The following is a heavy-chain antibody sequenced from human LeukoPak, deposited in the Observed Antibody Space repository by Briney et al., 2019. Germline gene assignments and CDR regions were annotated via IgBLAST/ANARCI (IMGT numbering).Heavy chain of an antibody. CDR1: GGSISSGGYS. CDR2: IYHSGST. Sequence: SETLSLTCAVSGGSISSGGYSWSWIRQPPGKGLEWIGYIYHSGSTYYNPSLKSRVTISVDRSKNQFSLKLSSVTAADTAVYYCARVYCGGDCYSRGLYYFDHWGQGTLVTVSS. J-gene: IGHJ4*02. D-gene: IGHD2-21*02. CDR3: ARVYCGGDCYSRGLYYFDH. V-gene: IGHV4-30-2*01.